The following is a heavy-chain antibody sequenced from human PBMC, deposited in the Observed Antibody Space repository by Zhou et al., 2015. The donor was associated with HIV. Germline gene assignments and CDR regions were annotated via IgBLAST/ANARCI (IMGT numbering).Heavy chain of an antibody. Sequence: QGQLAQSGTEVKTPGTSVKVSCKTSGYAFSDYFLHWVRQTPGHGLEWMGWVHPKNDYARYAPKFQGRVTLTRDPSTRTAYMEVTTLTPADTAVYFCAREGRFSNWFDPWGQGTLVTVSS. CDR1: GYAFSDYF. J-gene: IGHJ5*02. CDR3: AREGRFSNWFDP. V-gene: IGHV1-2*02. D-gene: IGHD3-3*01. CDR2: VHPKNDYA.